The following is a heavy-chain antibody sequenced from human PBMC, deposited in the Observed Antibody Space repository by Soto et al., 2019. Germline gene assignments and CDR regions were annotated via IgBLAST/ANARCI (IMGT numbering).Heavy chain of an antibody. CDR2: INHSGST. V-gene: IGHV4-34*01. CDR3: ARGAQWLVRGYFDY. D-gene: IGHD6-19*01. Sequence: PSETLSLTCAVYGESFSGYYCSWIRQPPGKGLEWIGEINHSGSTNYNPSLKSRVTISVDTSKNQFSLKLSSVTAADTAVYYCARGAQWLVRGYFDYWGQGTLVTVSS. CDR1: GESFSGYY. J-gene: IGHJ4*02.